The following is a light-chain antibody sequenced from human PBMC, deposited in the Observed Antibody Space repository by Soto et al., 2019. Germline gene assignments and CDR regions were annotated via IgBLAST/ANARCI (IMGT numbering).Light chain of an antibody. CDR3: QQYNSYPLT. J-gene: IGKJ2*01. CDR1: QSISSW. CDR2: DAS. Sequence: DIQMTQSPSTLSASVGDRVTITCRASQSISSWLAWYQQKPGKAPRLLIYDASSLESGVPSRFSGSGSGTEFTLTISSLQPDDFATYYCQQYNSYPLTFGQGTKLEIK. V-gene: IGKV1-5*01.